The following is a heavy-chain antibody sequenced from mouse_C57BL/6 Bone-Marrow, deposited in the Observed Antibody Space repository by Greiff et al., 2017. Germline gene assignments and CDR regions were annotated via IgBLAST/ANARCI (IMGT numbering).Heavy chain of an antibody. Sequence: VQLQQSGAELVKPGASVKISCKASGYAFSSYWMNWVKQRPGKGLEWIGQIYPGDGDTNYNGKFKGKATLTADKSSSTAYMQLSSLTSEDSAVYFCARGGFDGNYVWFAYRGQGALVTVSA. CDR2: IYPGDGDT. CDR1: GYAFSSYW. D-gene: IGHD2-1*01. J-gene: IGHJ3*01. V-gene: IGHV1-80*01. CDR3: ARGGFDGNYVWFAY.